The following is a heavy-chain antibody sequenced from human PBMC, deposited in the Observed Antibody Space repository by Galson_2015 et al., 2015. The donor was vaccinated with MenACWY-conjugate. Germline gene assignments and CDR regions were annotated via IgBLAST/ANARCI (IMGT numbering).Heavy chain of an antibody. J-gene: IGHJ6*02. CDR3: ARGEVTILGVVLYGMDV. V-gene: IGHV3-11*06. CDR1: GFTFSAYY. CDR2: ISSNNRDT. Sequence: SLRLSCAASGFTFSAYYMSWIRHTPGKGLEWVSYISSNNRDTNYAESVRGRFTITRDNAKNLLYLQMNSLRAEDTAVYYCARGEVTILGVVLYGMDVWGQGTTVTVSS. D-gene: IGHD3-3*01.